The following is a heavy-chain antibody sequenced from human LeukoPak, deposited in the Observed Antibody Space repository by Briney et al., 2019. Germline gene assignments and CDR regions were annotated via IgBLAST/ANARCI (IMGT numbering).Heavy chain of an antibody. CDR3: AREGIGYYIDG. CDR1: GFIFSSYS. Sequence: PGGSLRLPCAASGFIFSSYSMNWVRQAPGKGLAWISYINSRSTIIKVAASVKGRIIISRDNGKNSLYLELNSLRAEDTALYYCAREGIGYYIDGWGKGATVIVSS. V-gene: IGHV3-48*01. D-gene: IGHD2-15*01. J-gene: IGHJ6*03. CDR2: INSRSTII.